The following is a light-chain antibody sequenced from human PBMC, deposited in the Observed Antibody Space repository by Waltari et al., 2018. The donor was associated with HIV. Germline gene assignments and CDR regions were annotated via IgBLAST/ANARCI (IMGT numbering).Light chain of an antibody. V-gene: IGLV2-11*01. CDR3: CSYAGSYTVV. Sequence: QSALTPPRSVSGSPGQSVTISCTGTSSDVGGYNYVSWYQQHPGKAPKLMIYDVSKRPSGVPDRFSGSKSGNTASLTISGLQAEDEADYYCCSYAGSYTVVFGGGTKLTVL. CDR1: SSDVGGYNY. J-gene: IGLJ2*01. CDR2: DVS.